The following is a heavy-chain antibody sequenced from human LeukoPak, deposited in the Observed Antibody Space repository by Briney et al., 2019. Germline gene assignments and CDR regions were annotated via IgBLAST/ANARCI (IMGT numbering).Heavy chain of an antibody. Sequence: PGGSLRLSCAASGFTFSSYSMNWVRQAPGKGLEWVSYISSSSSTIYYADSVKGRFTISRDNAKNSLYLQMNSLRAEDTAVYYCASGGSYYDLLFDYWGQGTLVTVSS. CDR3: ASGGSYYDLLFDY. D-gene: IGHD1-26*01. CDR1: GFTFSSYS. J-gene: IGHJ4*02. CDR2: ISSSSSTI. V-gene: IGHV3-48*01.